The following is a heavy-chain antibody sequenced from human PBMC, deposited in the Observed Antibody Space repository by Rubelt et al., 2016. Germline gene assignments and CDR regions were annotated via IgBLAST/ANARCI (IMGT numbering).Heavy chain of an antibody. V-gene: IGHV1-3*01. J-gene: IGHJ2*01. CDR1: GYPFATYA. CDR3: ARSKDTAMVTDADWYFDL. Sequence: QVQLVQSGAEVKRPGASVKVSCKASGYPFATYAMHWVRQAPGQRLEWMGWIDAGNGDTKYSQKFPGRVTITRDTSASTAYMELSSLGSEDTAVYYCARSKDTAMVTDADWYFDLWGRGTLVTVSS. D-gene: IGHD5-18*01. CDR2: IDAGNGDT.